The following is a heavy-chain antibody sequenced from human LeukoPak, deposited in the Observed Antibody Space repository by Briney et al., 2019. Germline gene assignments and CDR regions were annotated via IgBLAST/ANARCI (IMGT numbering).Heavy chain of an antibody. V-gene: IGHV1-2*02. CDR2: INPNSGST. CDR1: GYTFTGYY. CDR3: ARAGPPDYYYYYMDV. J-gene: IGHJ6*03. Sequence: ASVKVSCKASGYTFTGYYMRWVRQAPGQGLEWMGWINPNSGSTNYAQKFQGRVTMTRDTSISTAYMELSRLRSDDTAVYYCARAGPPDYYYYYMDVWGKGTTVTVSS.